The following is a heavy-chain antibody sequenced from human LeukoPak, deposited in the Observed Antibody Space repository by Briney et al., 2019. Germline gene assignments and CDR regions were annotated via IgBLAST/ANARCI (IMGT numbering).Heavy chain of an antibody. CDR1: GYSISSGYY. CDR2: IFHSGST. Sequence: TSETLSLTCTVSGYSISSGYYWGWIRQPPGKGLEWIGSIFHSGSTYYNPSLKSRVTISVDTSKNQFSLKLSSVTAADTAVYYCARHRGRKAPDAFDIWGQGTMVTVSS. V-gene: IGHV4-38-2*02. J-gene: IGHJ3*02. D-gene: IGHD3-16*01. CDR3: ARHRGRKAPDAFDI.